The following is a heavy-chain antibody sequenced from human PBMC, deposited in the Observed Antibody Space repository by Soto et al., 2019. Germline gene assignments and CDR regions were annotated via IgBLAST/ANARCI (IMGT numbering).Heavy chain of an antibody. D-gene: IGHD2-15*01. J-gene: IGHJ5*02. CDR2: LIPIFGTA. Sequence: GASVKVSCKASGGTFSSYAISWVRQAPVQGLEWMGGLIPIFGTANSAQNFQGRVTITADESTSTSYMKLSILRSEDTAVYYCARGGYCSGGSCYWFDPWCQGPLVTVSS. V-gene: IGHV1-69*13. CDR3: ARGGYCSGGSCYWFDP. CDR1: GGTFSSYA.